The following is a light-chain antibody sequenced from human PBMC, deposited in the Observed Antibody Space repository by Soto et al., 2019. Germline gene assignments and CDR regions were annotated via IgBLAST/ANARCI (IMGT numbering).Light chain of an antibody. Sequence: IQMTPSPSTLSASDVSIFPISFLASQSVSIWLAWYQQKPGEAPKLLIFAAYTLQSGVPSRFSGSGSGTDFNLKISSLQAEDFATYYCQQLSTYPSTFGGGTKVDIK. J-gene: IGKJ4*01. CDR2: AAY. CDR3: QQLSTYPST. V-gene: IGKV1-9*01. CDR1: QSVSIW.